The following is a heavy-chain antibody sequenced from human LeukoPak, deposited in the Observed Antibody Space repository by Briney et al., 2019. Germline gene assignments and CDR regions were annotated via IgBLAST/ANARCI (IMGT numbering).Heavy chain of an antibody. CDR2: IIPIFGTA. CDR3: ARGGGDYGGNSYYYMDV. J-gene: IGHJ6*03. V-gene: IGHV1-69*05. CDR1: VGTFSSYA. Sequence: SVTVSFKASVGTFSSYAISWERQAPGQGLEWMGGIIPIFGTANYAQKFQGRVTITTDESTSTAYMELSSLRSEDTAVYYCARGGGDYGGNSYYYMDVWGKGTTVTVSS. D-gene: IGHD4-23*01.